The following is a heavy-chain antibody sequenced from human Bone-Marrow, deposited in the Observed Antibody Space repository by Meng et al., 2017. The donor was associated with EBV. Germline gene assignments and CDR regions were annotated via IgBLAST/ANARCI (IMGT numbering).Heavy chain of an antibody. V-gene: IGHV1-18*04. J-gene: IGHJ4*02. Sequence: VQFGGFGSGGRRPGCSVQVACKTTGYAFTSYGMIWVRQATGQGPEWMGWISTYTGNTDFAQRLQGRVSMTTDTSTSTAYMELRRLRSDDTAVYYCARVDDYGDYRGSKTLDYWGQGTLVTVSS. CDR3: ARVDDYGDYRGSKTLDY. D-gene: IGHD4-17*01. CDR1: GYAFTSYG. CDR2: ISTYTGNT.